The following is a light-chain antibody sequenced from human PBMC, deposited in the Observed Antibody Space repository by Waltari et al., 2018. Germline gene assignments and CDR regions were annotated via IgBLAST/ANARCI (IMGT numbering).Light chain of an antibody. CDR3: HQYADSPVT. V-gene: IGKV3-20*01. CDR1: QIGRSDY. J-gene: IGKJ3*01. Sequence: EIVLTQSPGTLSLSPGDGATLSCRASQIGRSDYLGWYQQKPGQAPRLLIFDTSYRATGIPDRFSGSGSGTDFTLTINSVEPEDFATYYCHQYADSPVTFGPGTKVDFK. CDR2: DTS.